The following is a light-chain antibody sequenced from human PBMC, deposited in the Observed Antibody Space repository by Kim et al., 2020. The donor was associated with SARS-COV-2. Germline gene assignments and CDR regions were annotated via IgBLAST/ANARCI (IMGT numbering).Light chain of an antibody. CDR1: QSISTW. J-gene: IGKJ1*01. CDR3: QQYDRDST. CDR2: DAS. Sequence: AAVGDRVTITCRASQSISTWLAWYQQKLGKAPKLLIFDASNLESGVPPRFSGSGSGTEFTLTISSLQPDDVATYYCQQYDRDSTFGQGTKVDIK. V-gene: IGKV1-5*01.